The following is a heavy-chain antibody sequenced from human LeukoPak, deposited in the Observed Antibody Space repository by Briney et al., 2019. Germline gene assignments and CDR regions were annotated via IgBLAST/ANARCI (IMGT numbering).Heavy chain of an antibody. J-gene: IGHJ6*02. CDR2: ISGSGGST. CDR1: GFTFSSYA. Sequence: GGSLRLSCAASGFTFSSYAMSWVRQAPGKGLEWVSAISGSGGSTYYADSVKGRFTISRDNSKNTLYLQMNSLRAEDTAVYYCAKGSYGDYGYYYYGMDVWGQGTTVTVSS. D-gene: IGHD4-17*01. CDR3: AKGSYGDYGYYYYGMDV. V-gene: IGHV3-23*01.